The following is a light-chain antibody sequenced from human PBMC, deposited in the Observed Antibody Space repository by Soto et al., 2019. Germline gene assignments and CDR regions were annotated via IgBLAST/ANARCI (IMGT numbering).Light chain of an antibody. CDR3: QQYDNWPLT. V-gene: IGKV3D-15*01. CDR1: QSVSSN. Sequence: EIVMTQSPATLSVSPGERATLSSRASQSVSSNLGWYQQKPGQSPRLLIYGASTRATGIPVRFSGSGSGTEFTLTISSLQSEDFAIYYCQQYDNWPLTFGGGTKVDIK. CDR2: GAS. J-gene: IGKJ4*01.